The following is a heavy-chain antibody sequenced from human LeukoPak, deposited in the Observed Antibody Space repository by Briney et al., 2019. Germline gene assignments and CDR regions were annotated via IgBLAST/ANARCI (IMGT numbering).Heavy chain of an antibody. Sequence: GGSLRLSCAASGFTFSSYAMHWVRQAPGKGLEWVAVISYDGSNKYYADSVKGRFTISRDNSKNTLYLQMNSLRAEDTAVYYCAREGGLAAAGTHNYYYGMDVWGQGTTVTVSS. V-gene: IGHV3-30*04. J-gene: IGHJ6*02. CDR1: GFTFSSYA. CDR3: AREGGLAAAGTHNYYYGMDV. CDR2: ISYDGSNK. D-gene: IGHD6-13*01.